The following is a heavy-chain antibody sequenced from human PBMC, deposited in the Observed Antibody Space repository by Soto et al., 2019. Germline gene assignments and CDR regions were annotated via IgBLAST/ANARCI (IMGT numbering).Heavy chain of an antibody. V-gene: IGHV1-69*06. J-gene: IGHJ4*02. CDR3: TRGWETVGTTTPFAY. CDR1: GGTFSSYA. CDR2: IIPIFGTA. D-gene: IGHD1-26*01. Sequence: QVQLVQSGAEVKKPGSSVKVSCKASGGTFSSYAISWVRQAPGQGLEWMGGIIPIFGTANYAQKFQGRVAITADKSTSPASMELSSLRSEGTGLYYCTRGWETVGTTTPFAYWGQGTLVTVSS.